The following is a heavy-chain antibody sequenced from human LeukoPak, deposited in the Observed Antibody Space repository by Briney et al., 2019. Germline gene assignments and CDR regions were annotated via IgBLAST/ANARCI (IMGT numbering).Heavy chain of an antibody. CDR1: GFAFSSYG. Sequence: GGSLRLSCAASGFAFSSYGMYWVRQTPDKGLERVAYLRHDGTYEKYADSVKGRFTLSRDNSKNTLSLQMDTLRVEDTALYYCASGGPTRGTLAYWGQGTLVTVSS. J-gene: IGHJ4*02. D-gene: IGHD1-26*01. CDR3: ASGGPTRGTLAY. CDR2: LRHDGTYE. V-gene: IGHV3-30*02.